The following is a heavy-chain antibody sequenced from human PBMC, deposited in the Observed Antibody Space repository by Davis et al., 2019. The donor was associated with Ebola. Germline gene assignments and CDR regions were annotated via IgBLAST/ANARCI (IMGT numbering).Heavy chain of an antibody. Sequence: GESLKISCVASGFTFKTYGINWVRQAPGKGLEWVAVISYDGRNKYYADSVKGRFTISRDNSKNTVYLQMNSLRAEDTAVYFCAKDHRFIVAAVTGLDYWGQGTPVTVSS. D-gene: IGHD5-12*01. CDR1: GFTFKTYG. CDR3: AKDHRFIVAAVTGLDY. CDR2: ISYDGRNK. J-gene: IGHJ4*02. V-gene: IGHV3-30*18.